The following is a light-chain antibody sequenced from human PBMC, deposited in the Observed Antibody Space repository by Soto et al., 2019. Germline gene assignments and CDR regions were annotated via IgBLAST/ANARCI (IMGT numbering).Light chain of an antibody. J-gene: IGKJ5*01. CDR2: AAS. CDR3: HRYGYGSDS. Sequence: EIVLTQSPGTLSLSPGERATLSCRASETVTSRYLAWYQQKPGQAPRLLIYAASSGATGIPDRFSGSGSGTDFTLTISRLEPEDAAVYYCHRYGYGSDSFGQGTRLEIK. CDR1: ETVTSRY. V-gene: IGKV3-20*01.